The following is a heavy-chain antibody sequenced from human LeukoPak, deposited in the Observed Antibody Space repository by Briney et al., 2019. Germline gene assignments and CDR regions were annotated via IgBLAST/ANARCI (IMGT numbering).Heavy chain of an antibody. CDR3: ARIYDFWSGYYTDTVPGGSYYGMDV. V-gene: IGHV3-74*01. CDR1: GFTFSSYW. J-gene: IGHJ6*02. D-gene: IGHD3-3*01. Sequence: GGSLRLSCAASGFTFSSYWMHWVRQAPGKGLVWVSRINSDGSSTSYADSVKGRFTISRDNAKNTLYPQMNSLRAEDTAVYYCARIYDFWSGYYTDTVPGGSYYGMDVRGQGTTVTVSS. CDR2: INSDGSST.